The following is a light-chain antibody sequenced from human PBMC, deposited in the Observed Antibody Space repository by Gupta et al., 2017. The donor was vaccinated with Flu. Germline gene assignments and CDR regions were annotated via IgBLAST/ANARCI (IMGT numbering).Light chain of an antibody. V-gene: IGKV3-20*01. CDR3: QQYVTSPPGVT. Sequence: ATLSCRTSQSVSSNYLAWYQQKPGQAPRLLIYGAYHSAAGIPDRFSGSGSGTDFILTISRLEPEDLAVYYCQQYVTSPPGVTFGPGTKVDVK. CDR1: QSVSSNY. CDR2: GAY. J-gene: IGKJ3*01.